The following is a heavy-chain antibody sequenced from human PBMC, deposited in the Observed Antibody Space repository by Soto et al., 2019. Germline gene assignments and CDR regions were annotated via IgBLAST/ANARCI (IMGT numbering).Heavy chain of an antibody. CDR1: GGSFSGYY. J-gene: IGHJ4*02. D-gene: IGHD2-2*01. Sequence: SETLSLTCAVYGGSFSGYYWSWIRQPPGKGLEWIGEINHSGSTNYNPSLKSRVTISVDTSKNQFSLKLSSVTAADTAGYYCARVLGPGGFDIVVVPAAQAAAGTGGFDYWGQGTLVTVSS. CDR2: INHSGST. V-gene: IGHV4-34*01. CDR3: ARVLGPGGFDIVVVPAAQAAAGTGGFDY.